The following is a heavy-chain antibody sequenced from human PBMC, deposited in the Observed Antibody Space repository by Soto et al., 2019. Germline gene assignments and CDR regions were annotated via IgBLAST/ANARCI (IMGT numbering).Heavy chain of an antibody. CDR3: ARDRRQQLAVYFDY. CDR1: GGSISSGGYY. D-gene: IGHD6-13*01. CDR2: IYYSGST. V-gene: IGHV4-31*03. J-gene: IGHJ4*02. Sequence: SETLSLTCTVSGGSISSGGYYWSWIRQHPGKGLEWIGYIYYSGSTHYNPSLKSRVTISVDTSKNQFSLKLSSVTAADTAVYYCARDRRQQLAVYFDYWGQGTLVTVSS.